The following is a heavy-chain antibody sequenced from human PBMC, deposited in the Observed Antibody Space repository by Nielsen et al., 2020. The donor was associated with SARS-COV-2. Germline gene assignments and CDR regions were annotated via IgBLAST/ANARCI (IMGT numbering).Heavy chain of an antibody. CDR1: GYTLTELS. D-gene: IGHD6-13*01. Sequence: ASVKVSCKVSGYTLTELSMHWVRQAPGKGLEWMGGFDPEDGETIYAQKFQGRVTVTEDTSTDTAYMELSSLRSEDTAVYYCARDLGGWQQLVYYYYYGMDVWGQGTTVTVSS. CDR2: FDPEDGET. J-gene: IGHJ6*02. V-gene: IGHV1-24*01. CDR3: ARDLGGWQQLVYYYYYGMDV.